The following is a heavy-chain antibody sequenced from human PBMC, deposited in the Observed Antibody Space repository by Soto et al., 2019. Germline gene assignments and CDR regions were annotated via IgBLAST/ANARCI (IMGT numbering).Heavy chain of an antibody. CDR3: AKDPKFGSDHY. D-gene: IGHD2-21*02. CDR2: ISGSGGNT. CDR1: GFTFSSYA. J-gene: IGHJ4*02. V-gene: IGHV3-23*01. Sequence: GGSLRLSCEASGFTFSSYAMSWVRQAPGKGLEWVSAISGSGGNTYYADSVKGRFTISRDNSKNTLYLQMNSLRAEDTAVYYCAKDPKFGSDHYWGQGTLVTVSS.